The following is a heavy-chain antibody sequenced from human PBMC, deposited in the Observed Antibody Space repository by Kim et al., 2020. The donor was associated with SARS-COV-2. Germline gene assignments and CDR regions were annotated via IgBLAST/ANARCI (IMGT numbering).Heavy chain of an antibody. V-gene: IGHV5-51*01. J-gene: IGHJ6*02. D-gene: IGHD3-10*01. Sequence: GESLKISCKGSGYSFTSYWIGWVRQMPGKGLEWMGIIYPGDSDTRYSPSFQGQVTISADKSISTAYLQWSSLKASDTAMYYCARTTMVRGVMKGMDVWGQGTTVTVSS. CDR1: GYSFTSYW. CDR3: ARTTMVRGVMKGMDV. CDR2: IYPGDSDT.